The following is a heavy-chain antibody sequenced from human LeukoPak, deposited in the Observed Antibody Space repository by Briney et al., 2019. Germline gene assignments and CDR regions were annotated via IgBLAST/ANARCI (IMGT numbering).Heavy chain of an antibody. J-gene: IGHJ6*03. Sequence: ASVKVSCKVSGYTLTELSMHWVRQAPGKGLEWMGGFDPEDGETIYAQKFQGRVTITADKSTSTAYMELSSLRSEDTAVYYCARGPSSARPYKEWSSSLNYYYYYYMDVWGKGTTVTVSS. D-gene: IGHD3-3*01. CDR1: GYTLTELS. CDR3: ARGPSSARPYKEWSSSLNYYYYYYMDV. V-gene: IGHV1-24*01. CDR2: FDPEDGET.